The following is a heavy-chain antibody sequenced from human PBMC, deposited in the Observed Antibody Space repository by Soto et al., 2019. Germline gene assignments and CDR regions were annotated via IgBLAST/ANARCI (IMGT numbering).Heavy chain of an antibody. D-gene: IGHD3-22*01. CDR1: GGSISSYY. CDR3: ARDGYYYDSSGYYYRPDDAFDI. Sequence: PSETLSLTCTVSGGSISSYYWRWIRQPAGKGLEWIGRIYTSGSTNCNPSLKSRVTMSVDTSKNQFSLKLSSVTAADTAVYYCARDGYYYDSSGYYYRPDDAFDIWGQGTMVT. CDR2: IYTSGST. J-gene: IGHJ3*02. V-gene: IGHV4-4*07.